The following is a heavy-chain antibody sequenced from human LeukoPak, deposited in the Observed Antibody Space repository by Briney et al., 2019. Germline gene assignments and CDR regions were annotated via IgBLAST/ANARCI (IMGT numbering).Heavy chain of an antibody. CDR2: FDPEDGET. CDR3: ARDLYYYDSSGYYSLDGGGVFCDY. D-gene: IGHD3-22*01. J-gene: IGHJ4*02. V-gene: IGHV1-24*01. Sequence: GASVKVSCKVSGYTLTELSMHWVRQAPGKGLEWMGGFDPEDGETIYAQKFQGRVTMTRDTSTSTVYMELSSLRSEDTAVYYCARDLYYYDSSGYYSLDGGGVFCDYWGQGTLVTVSS. CDR1: GYTLTELS.